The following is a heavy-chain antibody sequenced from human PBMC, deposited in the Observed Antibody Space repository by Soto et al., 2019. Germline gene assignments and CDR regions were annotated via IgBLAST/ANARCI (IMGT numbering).Heavy chain of an antibody. V-gene: IGHV4-59*12. CDR1: GGSISSYY. CDR3: ARGQRFSDWFDP. J-gene: IGHJ5*02. Sequence: PSETLSLTCTVSGGSISSYYWSWIRQPPGKGLEWIGYIYYSGSTNYNPSLKSRVTISVDTSKNQFSLRLTSVTAADTAVYYCARGQRFSDWFDPWGQGTLVTVSS. CDR2: IYYSGST. D-gene: IGHD3-3*01.